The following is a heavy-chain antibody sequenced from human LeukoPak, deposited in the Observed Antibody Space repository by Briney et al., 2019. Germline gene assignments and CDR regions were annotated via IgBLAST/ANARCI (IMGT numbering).Heavy chain of an antibody. D-gene: IGHD3-3*01. CDR3: ARSSITIFGVDKYYFDH. CDR1: GGSISSGSYY. J-gene: IGHJ4*02. V-gene: IGHV4-61*02. Sequence: SQTLSLTCTVSGGSISSGSYYLSWIRQPAGKGLEWIGRIYTSGSTNYNPSLKSRVTISVEPSKNQFSLKLSSVTAADTAVYYCARSSITIFGVDKYYFDHWGQGTLVTVSS. CDR2: IYTSGST.